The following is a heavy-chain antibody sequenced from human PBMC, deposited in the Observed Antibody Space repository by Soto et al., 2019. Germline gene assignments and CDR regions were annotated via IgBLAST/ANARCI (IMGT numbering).Heavy chain of an antibody. V-gene: IGHV1-69*12. CDR3: ARDGAEGAPHFP. J-gene: IGHJ5*02. D-gene: IGHD1-26*01. CDR2: IIPICGKA. CDR1: GGTFSSYA. Sequence: QVQLVQSGAEVKKPGSSVKVSCKASGGTFSSYAISWVRQAPGQGLEWMGGIIPICGKANYAQKFQGRVTITADESTSTAYMELSSLRSEDTAVYYCARDGAEGAPHFPWGQGTLVTVSS.